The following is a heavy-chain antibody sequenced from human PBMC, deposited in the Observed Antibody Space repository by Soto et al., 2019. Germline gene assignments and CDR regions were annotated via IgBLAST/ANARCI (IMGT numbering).Heavy chain of an antibody. D-gene: IGHD2-21*02. CDR2: IYYSGST. Sequence: SETLSLTCTVSGGSISSYYWSWIRQPPGKGLEWIGYIYYSGSTNYNPSLKSRVTISVDTSKNQFSLKLSSVTAADTAVYYCARALREIVVVTALTFDYWGQGTLVTVSS. CDR3: ARALREIVVVTALTFDY. J-gene: IGHJ4*02. CDR1: GGSISSYY. V-gene: IGHV4-59*01.